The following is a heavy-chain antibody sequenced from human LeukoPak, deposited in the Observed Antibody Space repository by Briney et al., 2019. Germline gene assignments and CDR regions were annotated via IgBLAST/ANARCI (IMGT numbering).Heavy chain of an antibody. V-gene: IGHV1-24*01. Sequence: ASVKVSCKVSVYTLTELSMHWVRQAPGKGLEWMGGFDPEDGETIYAQKFQGRVTMTEDTSTDTAYMELSSLRSEDTAVCYCATVQRLMDTAFDYWGQGPLVTVSS. CDR2: FDPEDGET. CDR3: ATVQRLMDTAFDY. D-gene: IGHD5-18*01. CDR1: VYTLTELS. J-gene: IGHJ4*02.